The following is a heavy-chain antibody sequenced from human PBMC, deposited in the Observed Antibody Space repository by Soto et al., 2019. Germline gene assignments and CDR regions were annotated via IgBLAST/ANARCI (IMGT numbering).Heavy chain of an antibody. D-gene: IGHD5-18*01. V-gene: IGHV1-8*01. CDR2: MNPNSGNT. J-gene: IGHJ6*02. CDR3: AREYTAMVNYGMDV. Sequence: ASVKVSCKASGYTFTSYDINWVRQATGQGLEWMGWMNPNSGNTGYAQKFQGRVTMTRNTSISTVYMELSSLRSEDTAVYYCAREYTAMVNYGMDVWGQGTTVTV. CDR1: GYTFTSYD.